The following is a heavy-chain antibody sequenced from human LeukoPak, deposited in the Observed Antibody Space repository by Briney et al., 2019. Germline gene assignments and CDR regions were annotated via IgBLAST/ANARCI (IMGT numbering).Heavy chain of an antibody. CDR2: IIPIFGTA. Sequence: ASVKVSCKASGGTFSSYAISWVRQAPGQGLEWMGGIIPIFGTANYAQKFQGRVTITADESTSTAYMELSSLRSEDTAVYYCARVPRGYYGMDVWGQGTTVTASS. CDR1: GGTFSSYA. J-gene: IGHJ6*02. V-gene: IGHV1-69*13. CDR3: ARVPRGYYGMDV.